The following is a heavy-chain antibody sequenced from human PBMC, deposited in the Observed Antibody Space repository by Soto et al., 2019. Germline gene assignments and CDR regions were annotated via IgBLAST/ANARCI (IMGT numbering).Heavy chain of an antibody. Sequence: SETLSLTCTVSGGSINNHYWSWIRQPPGKGLEWIGNIYYTGSTYYNPSLKSRVTMSVDTSKNQFSLKLSSVTAADTAVYYCVRRIAATGQTFDYWGQGTLVTVSS. CDR1: GGSINNHY. CDR2: IYYTGST. CDR3: VRRIAATGQTFDY. V-gene: IGHV4-59*04. J-gene: IGHJ4*02. D-gene: IGHD6-13*01.